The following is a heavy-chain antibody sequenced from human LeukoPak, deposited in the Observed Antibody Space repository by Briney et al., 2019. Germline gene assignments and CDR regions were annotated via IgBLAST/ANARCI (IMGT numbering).Heavy chain of an antibody. CDR2: ISSSSSYI. D-gene: IGHD3-9*01. CDR1: GFTFSSYS. V-gene: IGHV3-21*04. CDR3: AKAQITDWFYDY. J-gene: IGHJ4*01. Sequence: GGSLRLSCAASGFTFSSYSMNWVRQAPGKGLEWVSSISSSSSYIYYADSVKGRFTISRDNSKNTLYLQMNSLRAEDTALYYCAKAQITDWFYDYWGQEPWSPSPQ.